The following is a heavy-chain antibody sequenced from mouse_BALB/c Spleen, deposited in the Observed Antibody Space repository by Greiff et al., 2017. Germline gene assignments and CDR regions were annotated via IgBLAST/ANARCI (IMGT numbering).Heavy chain of an antibody. J-gene: IGHJ4*01. V-gene: IGHV14-3*02. CDR2: IDPANGN. CDR3: PITGAMDY. CDR1: GFNIKDTY. Sequence: VQLQQSGAELVKPGASVKLSCTASGFNIKDTYMHWVKQRPEQGLEWIGRIDPANGNTITADTSSNTAYLQLSSLTSEDTAVYYCPITGAMDYWGQGTSVTVSS. D-gene: IGHD1-2*01.